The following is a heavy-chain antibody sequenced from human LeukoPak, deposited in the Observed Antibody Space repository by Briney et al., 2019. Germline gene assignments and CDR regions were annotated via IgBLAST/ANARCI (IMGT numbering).Heavy chain of an antibody. Sequence: ASVKVSCKASGGTFSSYAISWVRQAPGQGLEWMGGIIPIFGTANYAQKFQGRVTITADESTSTAYMELSSLRSEDTAVYYCARDRGCSSTSCYHYDFWSGYYRGFDYWGQGTLVTVSS. J-gene: IGHJ4*02. CDR1: GGTFSSYA. CDR3: ARDRGCSSTSCYHYDFWSGYYRGFDY. V-gene: IGHV1-69*13. D-gene: IGHD3-3*01. CDR2: IIPIFGTA.